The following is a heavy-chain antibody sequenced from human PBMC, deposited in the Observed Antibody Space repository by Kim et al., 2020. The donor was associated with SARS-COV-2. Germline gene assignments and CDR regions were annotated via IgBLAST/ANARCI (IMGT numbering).Heavy chain of an antibody. CDR2: ISWNSDSI. V-gene: IGHV3-9*01. CDR3: ARGQRTLPYYFGSGSYIDPIDY. D-gene: IGHD3-10*01. J-gene: IGHJ4*02. CDR1: GFAFGDYG. Sequence: GGSLRLSCAASGFAFGDYGMHWVRQAPGKGLEWVSGISWNSDSIGYADSVKGRFTISRDNAKNSLYLQMNSLRAEDTALYYCARGQRTLPYYFGSGSYIDPIDYWGQGTLVTVSS.